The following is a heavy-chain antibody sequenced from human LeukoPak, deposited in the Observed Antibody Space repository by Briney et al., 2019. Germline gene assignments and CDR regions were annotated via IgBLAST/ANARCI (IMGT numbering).Heavy chain of an antibody. CDR2: ITSGSSHI. Sequence: GGSLRLSCAASGFTFSSYSMNWVRQTPGQGLEWVSSITSGSSHIYYADSVKGRFTISRDNAKSSLYLQMNSLRAEDTAVYYCAELGITMIGGVWGKGTTVTISS. J-gene: IGHJ6*04. V-gene: IGHV3-21*01. CDR1: GFTFSSYS. CDR3: AELGITMIGGV. D-gene: IGHD3-10*02.